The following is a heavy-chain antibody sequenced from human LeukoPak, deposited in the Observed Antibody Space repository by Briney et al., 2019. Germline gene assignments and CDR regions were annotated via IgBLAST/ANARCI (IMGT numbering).Heavy chain of an antibody. CDR3: ARVALPNYYDSSGHFDY. CDR1: GYTFTSYY. D-gene: IGHD3-22*01. V-gene: IGHV1-46*01. J-gene: IGHJ4*02. CDR2: INPSGGST. Sequence: GASVKVSCKASGYTFTSYYMHWVRQAPGQGLEWMGMINPSGGSTSYAQKFQGRVTMTRDTSTSTVYMELSSLRSEDTALYYCARVALPNYYDSSGHFDYWGQGTLVTVSS.